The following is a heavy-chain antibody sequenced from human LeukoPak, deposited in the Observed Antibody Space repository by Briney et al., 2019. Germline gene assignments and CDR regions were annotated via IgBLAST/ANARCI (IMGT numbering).Heavy chain of an antibody. V-gene: IGHV3-30*02. CDR3: AKDKSQVAVYSASTLVDH. Sequence: GGSLRLSCAASGFTSMNFGMHWVRQAPGKGVEWVAFMRFDGRDEYYVDSLKGRFTISRDNSKNTVYPQMNGLTSEDTALYYCAKDKSQVAVYSASTLVDHWGQGTLVIVSS. CDR2: MRFDGRDE. D-gene: IGHD1-14*01. CDR1: GFTSMNFG. J-gene: IGHJ4*02.